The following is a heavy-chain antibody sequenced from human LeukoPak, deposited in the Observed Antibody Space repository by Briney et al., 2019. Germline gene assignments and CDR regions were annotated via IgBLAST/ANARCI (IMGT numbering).Heavy chain of an antibody. CDR2: MNPNSGNT. CDR3: ATYIQSGWLSYCYFDL. CDR1: GYPLTTYG. V-gene: IGHV1-8*02. D-gene: IGHD5-12*01. Sequence: ASVKVSCKASGYPLTTYGINWVRHATGQGLEWMGWMNPNSGNTGYAQKFQGRVTMTRNTSISTAYMELSSLRSGDTAVYYCATYIQSGWLSYCYFDLWGRGTLVTVSS. J-gene: IGHJ2*01.